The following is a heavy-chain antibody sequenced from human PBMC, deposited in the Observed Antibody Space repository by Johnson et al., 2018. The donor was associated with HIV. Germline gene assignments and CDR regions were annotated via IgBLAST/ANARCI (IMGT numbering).Heavy chain of an antibody. CDR3: ARLLMGVPYYYETGGYYL. CDR2: IRYDGSKK. D-gene: IGHD3-22*01. Sequence: QVQLVEYGGGVVQPGRSLRLSCAASGFTFSSYGMHWVRQAPGKGLEWVACIRYDGSKKYYAESVKGRCTISRDSSKNTLYFKMSSLRAEDMSVYYCARLLMGVPYYYETGGYYLWGQGTMVTVSS. CDR1: GFTFSSYG. J-gene: IGHJ3*01. V-gene: IGHV3-33*08.